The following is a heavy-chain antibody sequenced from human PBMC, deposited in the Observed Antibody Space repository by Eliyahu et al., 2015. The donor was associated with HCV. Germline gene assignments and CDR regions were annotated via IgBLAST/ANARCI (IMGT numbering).Heavy chain of an antibody. J-gene: IGHJ4*02. V-gene: IGHV4-59*01. CDR2: IYFGGSA. CDR3: ARASDSGYYY. D-gene: IGHD3-22*01. CDR1: GGSISNYY. Sequence: QVQLQESGPGLVKPSETLSLTCTXXGGSISNYYWSWIRQPPRKGLEWIGYIYFGGSANYNPSLKSRVTISVDTSKNQVSLKLSSMTTADTAVYYCARASDSGYYYWGQGTLVTVSS.